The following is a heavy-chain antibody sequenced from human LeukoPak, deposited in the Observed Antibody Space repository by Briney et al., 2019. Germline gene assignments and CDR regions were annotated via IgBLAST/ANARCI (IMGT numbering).Heavy chain of an antibody. V-gene: IGHV3-23*01. Sequence: PGGSLRLSCAASGFTFSSYGMSWVRQAPGKGLEWVAAISGSAGSTYYADSVKGRFTISRDNAKNTLYLQMNSLRPEDTAVYYLVTSGYSSGWYAGRENWFDAWGQGTLVTVSS. CDR1: GFTFSSYG. CDR2: ISGSAGST. CDR3: VTSGYSSGWYAGRENWFDA. D-gene: IGHD6-19*01. J-gene: IGHJ5*02.